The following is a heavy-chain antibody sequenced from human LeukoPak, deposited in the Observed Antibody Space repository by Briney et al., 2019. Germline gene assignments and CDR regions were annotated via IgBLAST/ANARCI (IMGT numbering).Heavy chain of an antibody. V-gene: IGHV6-1*01. J-gene: IGHJ3*02. CDR1: GDSVSSNSAA. D-gene: IGHD3-10*01. CDR3: ARVWAVYYYGSGSYVAFDI. CDR2: TYYRSKWYN. Sequence: SQTLSLTCAISGDSVSSNSAAWNWIRQSPSRGLEWLGRTYYRSKWYNDYAVSVKSRITINPDTSRNQFSLQLNSVTPEDTAVYYCARVWAVYYYGSGSYVAFDIWGQGTMVTVSS.